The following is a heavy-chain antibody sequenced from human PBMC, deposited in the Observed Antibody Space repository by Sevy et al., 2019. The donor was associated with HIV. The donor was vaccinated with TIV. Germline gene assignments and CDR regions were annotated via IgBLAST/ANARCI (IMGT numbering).Heavy chain of an antibody. CDR1: GYTLTELS. D-gene: IGHD4-17*01. V-gene: IGHV1-24*01. CDR3: ATGGLFGGDYYGGVRDIDY. Sequence: ASVKVSCKVSGYTLTELSMHWVRQAPGKGLEWMGGFDPEDGETIYAQKFQGRVTMTEDTSTDTAYMELSSLRSEDTAVYYCATGGLFGGDYYGGVRDIDYWGQGTLVTVSS. CDR2: FDPEDGET. J-gene: IGHJ4*02.